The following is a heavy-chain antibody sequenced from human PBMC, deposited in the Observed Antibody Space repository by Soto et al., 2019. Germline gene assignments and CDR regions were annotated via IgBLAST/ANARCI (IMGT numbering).Heavy chain of an antibody. D-gene: IGHD1-1*01. CDR3: ARGRYGDY. CDR1: GYGFTTYG. CDR2: ISAHNGNT. J-gene: IGHJ4*02. Sequence: QIHRVQSGAEVKKPGASVKVSCKGSGYGFTTYGITWVRQAPGQGLEWMAWISAHNGNTNYAQKLQGRVTVTRDTSTSTAYMELRSLRSDDTAVYYCARGRYGDYGGQGALVTVSS. V-gene: IGHV1-18*01.